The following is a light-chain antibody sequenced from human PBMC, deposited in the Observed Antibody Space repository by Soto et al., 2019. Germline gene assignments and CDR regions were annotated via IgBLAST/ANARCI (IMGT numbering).Light chain of an antibody. Sequence: EIVLTQSPGTLSLSPGERATLSCRASQTVGRNYLAWYQQKPGQTPRLLIHGASYRATGIPDRISGSGSVTDFTLIISRLEPEDFAVYYCQQYASSPLTFGGGTKVDIK. CDR2: GAS. V-gene: IGKV3-20*01. CDR1: QTVGRNY. CDR3: QQYASSPLT. J-gene: IGKJ4*01.